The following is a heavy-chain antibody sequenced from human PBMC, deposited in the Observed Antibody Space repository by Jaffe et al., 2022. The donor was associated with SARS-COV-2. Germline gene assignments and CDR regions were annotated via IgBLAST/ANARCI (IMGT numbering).Heavy chain of an antibody. D-gene: IGHD2-15*01. CDR1: GYSFTNYW. J-gene: IGHJ4*02. CDR2: IYPGDSDT. V-gene: IGHV5-51*01. Sequence: EVQLVQSGAEVKKPGESLKISCKGSGYSFTNYWIGWVRQMPGKGLEWMAIIYPGDSDTRYRSSFQGQVTISADKSISTAHLQWSSLKASDTAMYYCARAICSGGNCYWGDYWGQGTLVTVST. CDR3: ARAICSGGNCYWGDY.